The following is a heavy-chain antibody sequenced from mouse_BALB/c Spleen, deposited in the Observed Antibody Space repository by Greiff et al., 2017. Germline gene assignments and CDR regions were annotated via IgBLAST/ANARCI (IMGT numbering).Heavy chain of an antibody. J-gene: IGHJ3*01. Sequence: EVKLVESGGGLVQPGGSLRLSCATSGFTFTDYYMSWVRQPPGKALEWMGFIRNKANGYTTEYSASVKGRFTISRDNSQSILYLQMNTLRAEDSATYYCARSSYSGSSLAWFAYWGQGTLVTVSA. D-gene: IGHD1-1*01. CDR1: GFTFTDYY. CDR3: ARSSYSGSSLAWFAY. CDR2: IRNKANGYTT. V-gene: IGHV7-3*02.